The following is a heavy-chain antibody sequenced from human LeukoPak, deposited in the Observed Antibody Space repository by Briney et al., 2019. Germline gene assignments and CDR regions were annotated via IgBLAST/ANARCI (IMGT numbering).Heavy chain of an antibody. V-gene: IGHV4-59*12. CDR1: GGSISTYH. Sequence: PSETLSLTCTVSGGSISTYHWSWIRQPPGKGLEWIGDMYHSGSTNYNLSLKGRVTISVDTSKNHFSLKLSSVTAADTAVYYCARDSSGWTTGGDDAFDIWGQGTMVTVSS. CDR3: ARDSSGWTTGGDDAFDI. CDR2: MYHSGST. D-gene: IGHD6-19*01. J-gene: IGHJ3*02.